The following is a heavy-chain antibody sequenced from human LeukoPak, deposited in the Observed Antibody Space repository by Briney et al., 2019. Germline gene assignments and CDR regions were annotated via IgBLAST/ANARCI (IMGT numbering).Heavy chain of an antibody. J-gene: IGHJ4*02. D-gene: IGHD6-13*01. Sequence: GGSLRLSCAASGFTFSIYTMSWVRQAPGKGLEWVPGISASGGSTYYADSVKGRFTISRDNSKNTLSLQMNSLRADDTAIYYCAKDEAAGTPNFFDSWGQGTLVTVSS. CDR3: AKDEAAGTPNFFDS. V-gene: IGHV3-23*01. CDR2: ISASGGST. CDR1: GFTFSIYT.